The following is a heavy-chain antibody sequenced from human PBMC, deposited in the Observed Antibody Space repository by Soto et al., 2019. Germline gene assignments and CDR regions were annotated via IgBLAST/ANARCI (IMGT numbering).Heavy chain of an antibody. V-gene: IGHV4-4*07. J-gene: IGHJ4*02. D-gene: IGHD6-6*01. CDR3: ARLRGSSSDFFDF. CDR1: GGSISTYY. Sequence: QVQLQESGQGLVKPSETLSLTCTVSGGSISTYYWNWIRQSAGKGLEWIGRIYTSGSPNYNPSLKSRVTMSVDTSKNQFSLKLSSVTAADTAVYYCARLRGSSSDFFDFWGQGTLVTVSS. CDR2: IYTSGSP.